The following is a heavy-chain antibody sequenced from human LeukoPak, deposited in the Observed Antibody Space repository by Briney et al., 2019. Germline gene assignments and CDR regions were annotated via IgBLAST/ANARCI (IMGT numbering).Heavy chain of an antibody. J-gene: IGHJ4*02. CDR3: AKQWVDC. CDR1: GFTFSNYA. CDR2: ISESGDTT. D-gene: IGHD1-26*01. V-gene: IGHV3-23*01. Sequence: GGSLRLSCAASGFTFSNYAMNWVRQAPGKGLEWVSSISESGDTTHYADSVKGRFIISRDNAQNTLYLQMNTLRAEDTALYYCAKQWVDCWGQGTLVTVSS.